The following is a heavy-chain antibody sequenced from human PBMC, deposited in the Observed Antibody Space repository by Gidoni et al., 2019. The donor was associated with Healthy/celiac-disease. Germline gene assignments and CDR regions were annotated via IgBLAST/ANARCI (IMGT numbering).Heavy chain of an antibody. J-gene: IGHJ4*02. V-gene: IGHV3-7*01. Sequence: EVQLVESGGGLVQPGGSLRLSCAAPGFTFSSYWMSWVRQAPGKGLEWVANIKQDGSEKYYVDSVKGRFTISRDNAKNSLYLQMNSLRAEDTAVYYCARVPVEWQFFNDYWGQGTLVTVSS. D-gene: IGHD1-1*01. CDR2: IKQDGSEK. CDR1: GFTFSSYW. CDR3: ARVPVEWQFFNDY.